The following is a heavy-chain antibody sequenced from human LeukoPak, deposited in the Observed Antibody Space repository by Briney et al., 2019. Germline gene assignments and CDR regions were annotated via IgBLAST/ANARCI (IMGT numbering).Heavy chain of an antibody. CDR1: GFTFSVYH. CDR3: ARVHLPGIAAPNAFDI. D-gene: IGHD6-13*01. CDR2: ISSTSDTI. J-gene: IGHJ3*02. Sequence: GGSLRLSCVASGFTFSVYHMNWVRQAPGKGLEWIAHISSTSDTIYYADSVKGRFTISRDNAKNSLYLQMNSLRAEDTAVYYCARVHLPGIAAPNAFDIWGQGTMVTVSS. V-gene: IGHV3-48*04.